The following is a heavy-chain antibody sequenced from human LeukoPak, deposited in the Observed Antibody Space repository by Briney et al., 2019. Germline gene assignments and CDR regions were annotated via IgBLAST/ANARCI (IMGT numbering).Heavy chain of an antibody. J-gene: IGHJ4*02. CDR1: GFTASLYW. V-gene: IGHV3-7*01. D-gene: IGHD2-2*01. CDR2: IKHDGSDK. Sequence: GGSLRLSCAASGFTASLYWMTWVRQAPGKGLEWVANIKHDGSDKHYVDSVKGRFTISRDNAKNSLYLQMNSLGAEDTAVYYCARNRVVVAPAAPDYWGQGTLVTVSS. CDR3: ARNRVVVAPAAPDY.